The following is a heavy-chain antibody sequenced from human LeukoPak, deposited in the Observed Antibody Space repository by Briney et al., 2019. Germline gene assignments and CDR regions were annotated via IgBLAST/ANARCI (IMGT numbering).Heavy chain of an antibody. D-gene: IGHD3-22*01. CDR3: ARRPYSDSSGFYPN. CDR1: GASISSSGYY. V-gene: IGHV4-39*01. J-gene: IGHJ4*02. Sequence: PSETLSLTCIVSGASISSSGYYWVWLRQPPGKGLEWIGSIYYIGSTYYNPSPKSRVTISVDTSKNQFSLKLSSVTAADTAVYYCARRPYSDSSGFYPNWGQGTLVTVSS. CDR2: IYYIGST.